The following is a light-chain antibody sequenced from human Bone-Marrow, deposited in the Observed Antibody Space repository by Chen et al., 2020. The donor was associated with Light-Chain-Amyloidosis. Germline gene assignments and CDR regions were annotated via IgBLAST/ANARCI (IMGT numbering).Light chain of an antibody. CDR3: CSYAGSTTYIV. CDR2: DVT. CDR1: SRDVGSYNL. J-gene: IGLJ2*01. Sequence: QSALTQPASVSGSPGQSLTSSCTGTSRDVGSYNLVTWYQQHPGKARKLMIFDVTKRPSGVSNRFSGSKSGNTASLTISGLQADDEADYYCCSYAGSTTYIVFGGGTKLTVL. V-gene: IGLV2-23*02.